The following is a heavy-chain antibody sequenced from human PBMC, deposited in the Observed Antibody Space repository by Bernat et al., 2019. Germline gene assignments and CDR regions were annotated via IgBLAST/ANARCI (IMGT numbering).Heavy chain of an antibody. V-gene: IGHV3-23*04. CDR2: ISGSGGST. CDR1: GFTFSSYA. Sequence: VQLVESGGGLVQPGGSLRLSCAASGFTFSSYAMSWVRQAPGKGLEWVSAISGSGGSTYYADSVKGRFTISRDNSKNTLYLQMNSLRAEDTAVYYCAKTSAPYSSSWYKGYFDYWGQGTLVTVSS. J-gene: IGHJ4*02. D-gene: IGHD6-13*01. CDR3: AKTSAPYSSSWYKGYFDY.